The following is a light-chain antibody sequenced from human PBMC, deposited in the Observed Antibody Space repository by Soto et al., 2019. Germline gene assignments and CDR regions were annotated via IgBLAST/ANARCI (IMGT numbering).Light chain of an antibody. V-gene: IGLV2-23*01. J-gene: IGLJ3*02. CDR1: NSDVGSHNF. CDR2: EAS. Sequence: ALTQPASVSGSPGQSITISCTGPNSDVGSHNFVSWYQQYPGKAPKLLIYEASKRPSGLSNRFSGSKSGNTASLTISGLQAEDEADYYCCSLTNGATWVFGGGTKLTVL. CDR3: CSLTNGATWV.